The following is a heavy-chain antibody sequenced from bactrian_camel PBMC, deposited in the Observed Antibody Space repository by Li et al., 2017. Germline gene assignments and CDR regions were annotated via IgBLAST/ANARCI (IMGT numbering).Heavy chain of an antibody. CDR1: GYTYRSTA. Sequence: VQLVESGGGSVQAGGSLTLSCTEPGYTYRSTAMGWFRQAPGKEREGVALINVGSSDTHYADSVLGRFTISQDNAKDTVYLRMNSLKPEDTAMYYCAAGGGVDSDYEYSLDAADFDYWGQGTQVTVS. D-gene: IGHD4*01. V-gene: IGHV3S40*01. J-gene: IGHJ6*01. CDR3: AAGGGVDSDYEYSLDAADFDY. CDR2: INVGSSDT.